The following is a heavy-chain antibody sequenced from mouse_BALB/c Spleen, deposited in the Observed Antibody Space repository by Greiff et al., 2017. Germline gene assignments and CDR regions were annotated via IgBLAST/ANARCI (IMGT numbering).Heavy chain of an antibody. V-gene: IGHV5-6*01. Sequence: EVQGVESGGDLVKPGGSLKLSCAASGFTFSSYGMSWVRQTPDKRLEWVATISSGGSYTYYPDSVKGRFTISRDNAKNTLYLQMSSLKSEDTAMYYCARRAHQEIVAHFDYWGQGTTLTVSS. CDR3: ARRAHQEIVAHFDY. CDR1: GFTFSSYG. D-gene: IGHD1-1*01. CDR2: ISSGGSYT. J-gene: IGHJ2*01.